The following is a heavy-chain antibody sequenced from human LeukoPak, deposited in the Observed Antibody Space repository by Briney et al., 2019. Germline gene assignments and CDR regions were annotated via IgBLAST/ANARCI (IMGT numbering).Heavy chain of an antibody. CDR1: GFSISSGYY. CDR3: AREEGATQDAN. CDR2: VYHTGGT. J-gene: IGHJ4*02. D-gene: IGHD1-26*01. Sequence: PSETLSLTCTVSGFSISSGYYWAWIRQPPGKGLEWIGSVYHTGGTYYNPSLKSRVTISVDTSRNQFSLSLSSVTAADTAVYYCAREEGATQDANWGQGTLVLVSS. V-gene: IGHV4-38-2*02.